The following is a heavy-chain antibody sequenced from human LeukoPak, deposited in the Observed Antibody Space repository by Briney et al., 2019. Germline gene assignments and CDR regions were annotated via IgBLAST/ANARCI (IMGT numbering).Heavy chain of an antibody. V-gene: IGHV1-69*06. Sequence: GSSVKVSCKASGGTFSSYAISWVRQAPGQGLEWMGGIIPIFGTANYAQKFQGRVTITADKSTSTAYMELSSLRSEDTAVYYCARVPGSGSYYGDPYFDYWGQGTQVTVSS. CDR3: ARVPGSGSYYGDPYFDY. J-gene: IGHJ4*02. D-gene: IGHD3-10*01. CDR1: GGTFSSYA. CDR2: IIPIFGTA.